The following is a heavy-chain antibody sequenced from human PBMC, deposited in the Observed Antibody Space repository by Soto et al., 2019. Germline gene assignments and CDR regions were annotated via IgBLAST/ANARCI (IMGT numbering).Heavy chain of an antibody. J-gene: IGHJ4*02. CDR2: IYYSGST. CDR1: GASVSSYY. Sequence: SETLSLTCTVSGASVSSYYWSWIRQPPGKGLEWIGYIYYSGSTNYNSSLKSRVTMSVDTSENQFSLKLFSVTAADTAVYYCARAGSSSSHYFFDYWGLGTLVTAPQ. CDR3: ARAGSSSSHYFFDY. V-gene: IGHV4-59*02. D-gene: IGHD6-13*01.